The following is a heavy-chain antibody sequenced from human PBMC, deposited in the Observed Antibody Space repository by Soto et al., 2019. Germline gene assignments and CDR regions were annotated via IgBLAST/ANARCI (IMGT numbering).Heavy chain of an antibody. V-gene: IGHV4-59*01. Sequence: PSGTPSLTCTVSGGSISSYYWSWIRQPPGKGLEWIGYIYYSGSTNYNPSLKSRVTISVDTSKNQFSLKLSSVTAADTAVYYCARGVAAVAGSYYYYYGMDVWGQGNTVTVSS. CDR3: ARGVAAVAGSYYYYYGMDV. CDR2: IYYSGST. D-gene: IGHD6-19*01. CDR1: GGSISSYY. J-gene: IGHJ6*02.